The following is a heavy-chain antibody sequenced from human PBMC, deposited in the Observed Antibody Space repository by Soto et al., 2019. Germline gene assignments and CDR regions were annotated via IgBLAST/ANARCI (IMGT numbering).Heavy chain of an antibody. CDR2: VKSKAAVGTT. CDR3: TTLGLDP. Sequence: EVQLVESGGGLVKPGGSLRLSCAASGSTFSHAWMSWVRQVPGKGLEWVARVKSKAAVGTTDYAAPVKGRFTISRDDSKNTLYLQMNSLKTDDTAVYYCTTLGLDPWGQGTLVTVSS. V-gene: IGHV3-15*01. J-gene: IGHJ5*02. CDR1: GSTFSHAW.